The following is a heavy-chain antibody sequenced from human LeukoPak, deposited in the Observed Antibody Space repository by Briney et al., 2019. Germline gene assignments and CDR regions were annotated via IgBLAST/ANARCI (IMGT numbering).Heavy chain of an antibody. V-gene: IGHV4-59*01. CDR1: GGFISSYY. J-gene: IGHJ4*02. Sequence: SETLSLTCTVSGGFISSYYWSWIRQPPGKGLEWIGYIYYSGSTNYNPSLKSRVTISVDTSKNQFSLKLSSVTAADTAVYYCARLTPGGELLGYWGQGTLVTVSS. CDR2: IYYSGST. CDR3: ARLTPGGELLGY. D-gene: IGHD1-26*01.